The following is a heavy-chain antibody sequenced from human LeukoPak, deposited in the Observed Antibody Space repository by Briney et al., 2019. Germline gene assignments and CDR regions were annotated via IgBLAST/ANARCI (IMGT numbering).Heavy chain of an antibody. J-gene: IGHJ4*02. CDR2: ITSSSSTI. CDR3: AREYSSSSGSVSDY. D-gene: IGHD6-6*01. CDR1: GFTFSSYN. V-gene: IGHV3-48*02. Sequence: GGSLGLSCAASGFTFSSYNMNWVRQAPGKGLEWVSYITSSSSTIYYADSVKGRFTISRDNAKNSLYLQMNSLRDEDTAVYYCAREYSSSSGSVSDYWGQGTLVTVSS.